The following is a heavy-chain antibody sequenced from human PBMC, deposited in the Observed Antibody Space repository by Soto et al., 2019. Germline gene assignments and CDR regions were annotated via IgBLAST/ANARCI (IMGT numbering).Heavy chain of an antibody. CDR2: IYYSGST. CDR1: GGSISSYY. D-gene: IGHD3-3*01. CDR3: ARMDDFWSGRGWFDL. Sequence: PSETLSLTCTVSGGSISSYYWSWIRQPPGKGLEWIGYIYYSGSTNYNPSLKSRVTISVDTSKNQFSLKLSSVTAADTAVYYCARMDDFWSGRGWFDLWGQGTLVTVSS. J-gene: IGHJ5*02. V-gene: IGHV4-59*01.